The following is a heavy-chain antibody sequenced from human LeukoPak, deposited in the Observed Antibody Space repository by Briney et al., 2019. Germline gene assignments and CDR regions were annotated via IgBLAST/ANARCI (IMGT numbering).Heavy chain of an antibody. J-gene: IGHJ4*02. D-gene: IGHD2-21*02. CDR2: INPNSGGT. Sequence: ASVKVSCKASGYTFSGYYMHWVRQAPGQGLEWVGWINPNSGGTNYAQKFQGRVTMTRDTSISTAYMELSRLLSRDTAVYYCARGKTMVYCGGDCYRFDNWGQGTLVTVSS. V-gene: IGHV1-2*02. CDR1: GYTFSGYY. CDR3: ARGKTMVYCGGDCYRFDN.